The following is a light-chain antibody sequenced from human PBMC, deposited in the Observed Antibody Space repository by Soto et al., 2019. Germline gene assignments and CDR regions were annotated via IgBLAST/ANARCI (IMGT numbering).Light chain of an antibody. V-gene: IGKV1-5*03. Sequence: DIQMTQSPSTLSGSVGARVTITCRASQTISSWLAWYQQKPGKAPKLLIYKASTLKSGGPSRFRGSGSGTEFTLTISSLKPDDFATYYCQQSYSTTRTFGQGTKVEIK. CDR3: QQSYSTTRT. CDR1: QTISSW. J-gene: IGKJ1*01. CDR2: KAS.